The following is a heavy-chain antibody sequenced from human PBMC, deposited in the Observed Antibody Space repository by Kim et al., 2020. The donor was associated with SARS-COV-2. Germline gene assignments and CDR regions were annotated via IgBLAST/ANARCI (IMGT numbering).Heavy chain of an antibody. Sequence: GGSLRLSCAASGFSVSNYDMHWVRQATGKGLEWVAASGSAGETYHAGSVRGRLTISRENAVNSLYLQMNSLRAGDTAVYYCARVARGGGGFDIWGQGTMVTVSS. V-gene: IGHV3-13*01. CDR1: GFSVSNYD. D-gene: IGHD2-15*01. CDR2: SGSAGET. J-gene: IGHJ3*02. CDR3: ARVARGGGGFDI.